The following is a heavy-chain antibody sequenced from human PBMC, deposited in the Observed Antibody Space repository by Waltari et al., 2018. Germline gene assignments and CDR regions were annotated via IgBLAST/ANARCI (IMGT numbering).Heavy chain of an antibody. CDR3: AREPSPDSSGYFYYYMDV. CDR2: INSDGSGT. Sequence: EVRLVEYGGGLVQPGGSLRLSCAASAFPFSRSWMHWVRQAPGKGLVWVSRINSDGSGTIYADSVNGRFTISRDNAKNTLYLQLNSLRVEDTAVYYCAREPSPDSSGYFYYYMDVWGKGTTVTVSS. CDR1: AFPFSRSW. D-gene: IGHD3-22*01. V-gene: IGHV3-74*01. J-gene: IGHJ6*03.